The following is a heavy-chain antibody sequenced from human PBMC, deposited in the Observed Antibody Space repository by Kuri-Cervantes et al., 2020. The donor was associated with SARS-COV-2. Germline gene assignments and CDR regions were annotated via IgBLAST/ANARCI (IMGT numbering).Heavy chain of an antibody. CDR2: ISGDGGST. D-gene: IGHD3-10*01. V-gene: IGHV3-43*02. CDR3: AKDIQARGLYYGSGSWFDP. Sequence: RGSLRLSCAASGFTFDDYAMHWVRQAPGKGLEWVSLISGDGGSTYYADSVKGRFTISRDNSKNSLYLQMNSLRTEDTALYYCAKDIQARGLYYGSGSWFDPWGQGTLVTVSS. J-gene: IGHJ5*02. CDR1: GFTFDDYA.